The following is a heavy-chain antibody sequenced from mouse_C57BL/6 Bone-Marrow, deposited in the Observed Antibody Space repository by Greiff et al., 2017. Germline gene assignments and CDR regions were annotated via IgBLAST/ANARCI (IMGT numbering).Heavy chain of an antibody. CDR2: IRNKANGYTT. CDR1: GFTFTDYY. D-gene: IGHD1-1*01. J-gene: IGHJ1*03. V-gene: IGHV7-3*01. CDR3: ARYIDGSSLYFDV. Sequence: DVKLVESGGGLVQPGGSLSLSCAASGFTFTDYYMSWVRQPPGKALEWLGFIRNKANGYTTEYNASVKGRFTISRDNSQSILYLHMNALGAEDSATYSSARYIDGSSLYFDVWGTGTTVTVSS.